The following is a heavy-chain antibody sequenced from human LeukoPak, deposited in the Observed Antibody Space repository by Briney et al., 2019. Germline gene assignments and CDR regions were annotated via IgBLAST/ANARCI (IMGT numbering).Heavy chain of an antibody. CDR2: NNPNGGST. Sequence: APGKVFRQAIGIPLPRFHLPLVRQAPGQRAEGIGKNNPNGGSTSYAQKFQGRVTMTRDTSTSTVYMELSSLRSEDTAVYYCARDAYYYDSSGYYGFGVDYWGQGTLVTVSS. CDR3: ARDAYYYDSSGYYGFGVDY. J-gene: IGHJ4*02. D-gene: IGHD3-22*01. CDR1: IPLPRFH. V-gene: IGHV1-46*01.